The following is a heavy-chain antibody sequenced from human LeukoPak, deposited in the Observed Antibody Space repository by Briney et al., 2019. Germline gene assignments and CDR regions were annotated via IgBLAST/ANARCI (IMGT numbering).Heavy chain of an antibody. CDR1: GFTFSGYA. CDR2: ISGSADTT. J-gene: IGHJ4*02. V-gene: IGHV3-23*01. Sequence: GGSLRLSCAASGFTFSGYAMSWVRQAPGKGLEWVSSISGSADTTYNADSVKGRFTISRDNSKNTPYLQMNSLRTEDTAVYYCAKRGSSSSAFRTDFWGQGTLVTVSS. D-gene: IGHD6-6*01. CDR3: AKRGSSSSAFRTDF.